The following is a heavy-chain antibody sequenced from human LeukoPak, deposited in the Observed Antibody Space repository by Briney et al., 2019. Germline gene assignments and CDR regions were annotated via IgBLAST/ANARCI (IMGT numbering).Heavy chain of an antibody. D-gene: IGHD3-22*01. Sequence: SETLSLTCTVCGGSISSYYWSWIRQPPGKGLEWIGDIYYSGSTNYNPSLKSRVTISVDTSKNQFSLKLSSVTAADTAVYYCASAQWARYYDSSGYRYFDYGGQGTLVTVSS. V-gene: IGHV4-59*01. CDR1: GGSISSYY. J-gene: IGHJ4*02. CDR2: IYYSGST. CDR3: ASAQWARYYDSSGYRYFDY.